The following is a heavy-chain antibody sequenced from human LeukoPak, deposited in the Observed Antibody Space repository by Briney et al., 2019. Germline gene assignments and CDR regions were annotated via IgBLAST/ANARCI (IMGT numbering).Heavy chain of an antibody. Sequence: SETLSLTCTVSGYSISSGYYWGWIRQPPGKWLEWIAIMHHTGSTHYNPSLQSRVTISIDTSKNHFSLKLRSVSAADTAIYYCATSEGGGFFDYWGQGTPVTVSS. J-gene: IGHJ4*02. D-gene: IGHD4-23*01. CDR3: ATSEGGGFFDY. CDR2: MHHTGST. V-gene: IGHV4-38-2*02. CDR1: GYSISSGYY.